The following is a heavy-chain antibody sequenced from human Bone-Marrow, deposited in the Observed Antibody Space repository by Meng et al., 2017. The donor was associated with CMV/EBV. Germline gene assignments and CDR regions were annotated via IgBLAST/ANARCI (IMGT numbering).Heavy chain of an antibody. CDR2: IYYSGAA. V-gene: IGHV4-31*03. CDR1: GDSITNGGFY. Sequence: CTGSGDSITNGGFYWTWIRQHPGKGLEWIGYIYYSGAAYYNPSLKSRLSISVDTSSNQFSLNFYSVTAADTAVYYCAREKGGSYYFDYWGLGTLVTVSS. J-gene: IGHJ4*02. D-gene: IGHD1-26*01. CDR3: AREKGGSYYFDY.